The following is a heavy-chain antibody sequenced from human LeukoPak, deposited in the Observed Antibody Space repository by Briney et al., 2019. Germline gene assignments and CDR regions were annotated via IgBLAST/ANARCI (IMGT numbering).Heavy chain of an antibody. CDR1: GGSFSGYY. CDR2: INHSGST. V-gene: IGHV4-34*01. J-gene: IGHJ4*02. D-gene: IGHD3-16*02. CDR3: ASNRYDYVWGSYHPWYFDY. Sequence: SETLSLACAVYGGSFSGYYWSWIRQPPGKGLEWIGEINHSGSTNYNPSLKSRVTISVDTSKNQFSLKLSSVTAADTAVYYCASNRYDYVWGSYHPWYFDYWGQGTLVTVSS.